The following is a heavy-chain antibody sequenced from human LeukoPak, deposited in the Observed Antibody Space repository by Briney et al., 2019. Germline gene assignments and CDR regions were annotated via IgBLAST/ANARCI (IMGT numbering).Heavy chain of an antibody. CDR3: ARAPGSSGYGYYFDF. CDR2: FYSTYIT. D-gene: IGHD3-22*01. CDR1: GFIVSSND. Sequence: PGGSLRLSCAASGFIVSSNDMSWVRQAPGKGLEWVSVFYSTYITYYADSVKGGFTISRDNSKNTLYLQMNSLRAEDTAVYYCARAPGSSGYGYYFDFWGQGTLVTVSS. J-gene: IGHJ4*02. V-gene: IGHV3-66*01.